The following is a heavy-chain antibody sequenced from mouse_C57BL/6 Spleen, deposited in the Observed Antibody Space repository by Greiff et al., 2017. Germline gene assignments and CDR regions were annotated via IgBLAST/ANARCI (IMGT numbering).Heavy chain of an antibody. CDR3: ARDGSSYGGYYAMDY. V-gene: IGHV1-82*01. D-gene: IGHD1-1*01. Sequence: QVQLQQSGPELVKPGASVKISCKASGYAFSSSWMNWVKQRPGKGLEWIGRIYPGDGDTNYNGKFKGKATLTADKSSSTAYMQLSSLTSEDSAVYFCARDGSSYGGYYAMDYWGKGTSVTVSS. CDR1: GYAFSSSW. J-gene: IGHJ4*01. CDR2: IYPGDGDT.